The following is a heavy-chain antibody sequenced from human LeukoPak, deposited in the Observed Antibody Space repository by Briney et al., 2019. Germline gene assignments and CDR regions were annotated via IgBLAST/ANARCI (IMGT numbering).Heavy chain of an antibody. CDR2: IYYSGST. Sequence: SETLSLTCSVSGDSISTSSYYWGWIRQPPGKGLEWIGTIYYSGSTYYNPSLTSRVTISVDTSKNQFSLKLSSVTAADTAVYYCARLVWFGELFYSPNWFDPWGQGTLVTVSS. CDR3: ARLVWFGELFYSPNWFDP. D-gene: IGHD3-10*01. CDR1: GDSISTSSYY. J-gene: IGHJ5*02. V-gene: IGHV4-39*01.